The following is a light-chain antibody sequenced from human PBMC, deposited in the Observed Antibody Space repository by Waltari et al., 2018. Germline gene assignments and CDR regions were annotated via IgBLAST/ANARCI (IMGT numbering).Light chain of an antibody. CDR1: NNNIGTYG. Sequence: QSALNQEASVSGTVGQKVTLSCTGNNNNIGTYGVGWYQQISHGPPKSVMFGISLPSGIPDRFSGSKSGTTASLTISSLQPEDEGDYFCSTWDHSLNGRVFGGGTKLTVL. V-gene: IGLV1-36*01. J-gene: IGLJ3*02. CDR2: GI. CDR3: STWDHSLNGRV.